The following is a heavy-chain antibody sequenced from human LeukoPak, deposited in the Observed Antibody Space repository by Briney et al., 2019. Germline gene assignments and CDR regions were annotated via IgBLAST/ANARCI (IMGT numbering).Heavy chain of an antibody. V-gene: IGHV3-15*01. CDR3: TRDKLELRQFDY. Sequence: GGSLRLSCAASGFTFSNAWMSWVRQAPGKGLEWVGRIKSKPDGGAIDYAAPVKGRFIISRDDSKDMLYLQMNSLKTEDTGVYYCTRDKLELRQFDYWGQGTLVTVSS. CDR1: GFTFSNAW. D-gene: IGHD1-26*01. J-gene: IGHJ4*02. CDR2: IKSKPDGGAI.